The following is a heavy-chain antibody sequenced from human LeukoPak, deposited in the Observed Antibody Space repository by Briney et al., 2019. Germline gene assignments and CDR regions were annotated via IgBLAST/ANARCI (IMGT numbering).Heavy chain of an antibody. CDR2: IKLDESST. Sequence: GGSLRLSCAASGFTFSTYWMYWVRQAPGKGLVWVSRIKLDESSTTYADSVKGRFTTSRDNARNMLYLQMNSLRAEDTAVYYCARLIAVAGPYYFDYWGQGTLVTVSS. CDR1: GFTFSTYW. D-gene: IGHD6-19*01. V-gene: IGHV3-74*01. J-gene: IGHJ4*01. CDR3: ARLIAVAGPYYFDY.